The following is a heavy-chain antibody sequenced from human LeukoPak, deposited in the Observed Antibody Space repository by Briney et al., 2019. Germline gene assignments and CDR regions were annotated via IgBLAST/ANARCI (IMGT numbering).Heavy chain of an antibody. CDR3: AREDYSSGHFDY. V-gene: IGHV3-30-3*01. D-gene: IGHD6-19*01. J-gene: IGHJ4*02. Sequence: PGRSLRLSCAASGFTFSSYAMHWVRQAPGKGLEWVAVISYDGSNKYYADSVKGRFTISRDNSKNTLYLQMNSLRAEDTAVYYCAREDYSSGHFDYWGQGTLVTVSS. CDR2: ISYDGSNK. CDR1: GFTFSSYA.